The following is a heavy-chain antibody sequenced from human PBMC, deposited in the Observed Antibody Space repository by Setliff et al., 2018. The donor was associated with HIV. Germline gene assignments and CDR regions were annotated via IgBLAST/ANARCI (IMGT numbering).Heavy chain of an antibody. D-gene: IGHD3-22*01. CDR2: IHPNNGAT. Sequence: GASVKVSCKASGYSFSGYYMSWIRQAPGQALDWMGRIHPNNGATDYAQKFQGRVTMTSDSFTSTAHMELNRLRSDDTAVYYFARVLGMVIPFDYWGQGTLVTVSS. CDR1: GYSFSGYY. CDR3: ARVLGMVIPFDY. V-gene: IGHV1-2*06. J-gene: IGHJ4*02.